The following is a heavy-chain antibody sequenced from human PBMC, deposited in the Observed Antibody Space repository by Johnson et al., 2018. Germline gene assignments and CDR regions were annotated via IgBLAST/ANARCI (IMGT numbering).Heavy chain of an antibody. J-gene: IGHJ3*02. V-gene: IGHV1-69*09. CDR3: AHSPKFINLGHDAFDI. CDR2: IIPILGIT. Sequence: QVQLVQSGAEVKKPGSSVKISCKASGGTFGSHAVGWVRQAPGQGLEWMGRIIPILGITKDSQKFQGRPTITADSSTSTAYTDLSSLTPEDTAVYFCAHSPKFINLGHDAFDIWGQGTMVTVSS. D-gene: IGHD3-16*01. CDR1: GGTFGSHA.